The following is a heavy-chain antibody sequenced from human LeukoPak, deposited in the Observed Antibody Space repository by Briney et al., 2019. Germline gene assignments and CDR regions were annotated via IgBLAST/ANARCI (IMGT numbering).Heavy chain of an antibody. V-gene: IGHV3-23*01. CDR3: TKDPGDGYTNYGDY. CDR1: GFTFSSYA. J-gene: IGHJ4*02. CDR2: IRFSGDTT. Sequence: GGSLRLSCAASGFTFSSYAMSWGRQAPGKGLEWVSTIRFSGDTTYDADSVKGRFTVSRDQSKSTLYLQINSPRAEDTAVYYCTKDPGDGYTNYGDYWGQGSLVTVSS. D-gene: IGHD5-24*01.